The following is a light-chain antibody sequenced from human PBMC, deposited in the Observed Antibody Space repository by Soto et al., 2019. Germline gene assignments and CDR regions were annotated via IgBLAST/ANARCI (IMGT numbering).Light chain of an antibody. CDR1: QSIGDY. Sequence: DIQMTQSPSSLSASVGDRVTITCRASQSIGDYLNWYQLIPGKAPKLLIYAASSLQSGVPSRFSGRGSGTDFNLTINSLQPEDFATYYCQQSYSTLTFGPGTKVDLK. V-gene: IGKV1-39*01. CDR2: AAS. CDR3: QQSYSTLT. J-gene: IGKJ3*01.